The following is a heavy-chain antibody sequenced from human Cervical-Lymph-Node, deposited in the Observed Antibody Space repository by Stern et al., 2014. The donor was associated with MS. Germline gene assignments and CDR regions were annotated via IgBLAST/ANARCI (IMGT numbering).Heavy chain of an antibody. CDR3: TTGVDY. CDR1: GLTFSGPA. Sequence: EMQLVESGGDLVQPGGSLKLSCAASGLTFSGPAMHWVRQASGKGLEWVGRMRSKVNNYATTYAAAVKGRFTISRDDSKSTAYLQMNSLKIEDTAVYYCTTGVDYWGQGTLVTVSS. V-gene: IGHV3-73*01. D-gene: IGHD1-26*01. J-gene: IGHJ4*02. CDR2: MRSKVNNYAT.